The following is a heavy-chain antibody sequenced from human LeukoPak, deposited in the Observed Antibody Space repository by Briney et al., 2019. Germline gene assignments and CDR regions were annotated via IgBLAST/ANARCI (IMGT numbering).Heavy chain of an antibody. Sequence: GGSLRLSCAASGFIFSNYGMSWVRQAPGKGLEWVSVIYSGVSTSYADSVKGRFTISRDNSKNTLYLQMNSLRAEDTAVYYCARARRAVDGGYYFDYWGQGTLVTVSS. CDR3: ARARRAVDGGYYFDY. D-gene: IGHD4-23*01. CDR1: GFIFSNYG. J-gene: IGHJ4*02. CDR2: IYSGVST. V-gene: IGHV3-66*01.